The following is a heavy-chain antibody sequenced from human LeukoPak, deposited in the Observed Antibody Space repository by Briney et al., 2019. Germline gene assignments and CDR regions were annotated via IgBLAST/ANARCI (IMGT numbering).Heavy chain of an antibody. Sequence: GASVKVSCNASGYTFTSYGICWVRQATGQGLEWMGWMNPNSGNTGYAQKFQGRVTITRNTSISTAYMELSSLRSEDTAVYYCARASYSSGWGSYYYYYMDVWGKGTTVTVSS. CDR1: GYTFTSYG. D-gene: IGHD6-19*01. CDR3: ARASYSSGWGSYYYYYMDV. V-gene: IGHV1-8*03. J-gene: IGHJ6*03. CDR2: MNPNSGNT.